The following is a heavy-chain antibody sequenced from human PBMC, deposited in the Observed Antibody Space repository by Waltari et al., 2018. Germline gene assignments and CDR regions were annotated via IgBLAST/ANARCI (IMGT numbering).Heavy chain of an antibody. Sequence: QVQLQESGPGLVKPSETLSLTCAVSGYSISSGYYWGWIRQPPGKGLEWIGGIYHSGSTYYNPSLKSRVTISVDTSKNQFSLKWSSVTAAETAVYYGASDGVYTMREPAGAVAFDILGQGTMVTVSS. J-gene: IGHJ3*02. V-gene: IGHV4-38-2*01. CDR2: IYHSGST. CDR1: GYSISSGYY. CDR3: ASDGVYTMREPAGAVAFDI. D-gene: IGHD3-22*01.